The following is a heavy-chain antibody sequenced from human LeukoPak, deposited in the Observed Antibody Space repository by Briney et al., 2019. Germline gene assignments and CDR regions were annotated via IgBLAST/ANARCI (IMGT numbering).Heavy chain of an antibody. D-gene: IGHD1-26*01. J-gene: IGHJ4*02. CDR3: ARGVRVGAINYFDY. CDR1: GGTFSSYA. CDR2: MNPNSGNT. Sequence: GASVKVSCKASGGTFSSYAISWVRQAPGQGLERMGWMNPNSGNTGYAQKFQGRVTMTRNTSISTAYMELSSLRSEDTAVYYCARGVRVGAINYFDYWGQGTLVTVSS. V-gene: IGHV1-8*02.